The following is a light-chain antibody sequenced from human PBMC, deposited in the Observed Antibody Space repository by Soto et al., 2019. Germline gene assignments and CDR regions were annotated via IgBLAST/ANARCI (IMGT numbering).Light chain of an antibody. CDR3: QQRTTWPT. CDR1: QSVNSY. Sequence: EIVLTQSPATLSLSPRERAALSCRASQSVNSYLAWYQQKPGQAPRLLIYDASNRATGIPARFSGSGSGTDFTLTISSLEPEDSAVYYCQQRTTWPTFGQGTKLEIK. J-gene: IGKJ2*01. CDR2: DAS. V-gene: IGKV3-11*01.